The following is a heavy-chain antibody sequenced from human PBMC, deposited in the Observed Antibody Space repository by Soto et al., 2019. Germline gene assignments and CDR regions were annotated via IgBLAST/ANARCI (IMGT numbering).Heavy chain of an antibody. CDR3: ASQGDYSSSWYSSDWFDP. CDR1: GYSISSGYY. J-gene: IGHJ5*02. V-gene: IGHV4-38-2*01. D-gene: IGHD6-13*01. Sequence: SETLSLTCAVSGYSISSGYYWGWIRQPPGKGLEWIGSIYHSGSTYYNPSLKSRVTISVDTSKNQFSLKLSSVTAADTAVYYCASQGDYSSSWYSSDWFDPWGQGTLVTVSS. CDR2: IYHSGST.